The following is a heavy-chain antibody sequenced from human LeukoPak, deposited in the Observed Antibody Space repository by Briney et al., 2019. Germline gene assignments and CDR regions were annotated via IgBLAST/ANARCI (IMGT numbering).Heavy chain of an antibody. J-gene: IGHJ4*02. V-gene: IGHV3-74*01. CDR1: GFTFSSYW. CDR3: AKGGARLHSYYFDY. D-gene: IGHD1-26*01. CDR2: INSDGSST. Sequence: GGSLRLSCAASGFTFSSYWMHWVRQAPGKGLVWVSRINSDGSSTSYADSVKGRFTISRDNAKNTLYLQMNSLRAEDTAVYYCAKGGARLHSYYFDYWGQGTLVTVSS.